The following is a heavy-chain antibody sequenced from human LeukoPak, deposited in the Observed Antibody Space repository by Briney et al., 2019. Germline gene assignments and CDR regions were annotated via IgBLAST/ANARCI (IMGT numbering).Heavy chain of an antibody. CDR3: ARDRSSIAAAGTYYYYMDV. Sequence: ASVKVSCKASGYTFTGYYMHWVRQAPGQGLEWMGWINPSGGSTSYAQKFQGRVTMTRDMSTSTVYMELSSLRSEDTAVYYCARDRSSIAAAGTYYYYMDVWGKGTTVTVSS. D-gene: IGHD6-13*01. CDR2: INPSGGST. J-gene: IGHJ6*03. V-gene: IGHV1-46*01. CDR1: GYTFTGYY.